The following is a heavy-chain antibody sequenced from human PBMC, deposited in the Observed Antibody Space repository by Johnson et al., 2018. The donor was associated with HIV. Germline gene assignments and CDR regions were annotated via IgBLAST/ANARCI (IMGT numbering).Heavy chain of an antibody. CDR3: ARDRKSGSYGVDAFDI. D-gene: IGHD1-26*01. Sequence: VQLVESGGGLVKPGGSLRLSCAASGFTFSSYAMHWVRQAPGKGLEYVSAISSNGGSTYYANSVKGRFTISRDNSKNSLYLQMNSLRAEDTAVYYCARDRKSGSYGVDAFDIWGQGTMVTVSS. CDR2: ISSNGGST. CDR1: GFTFSSYA. V-gene: IGHV3-64*01. J-gene: IGHJ3*02.